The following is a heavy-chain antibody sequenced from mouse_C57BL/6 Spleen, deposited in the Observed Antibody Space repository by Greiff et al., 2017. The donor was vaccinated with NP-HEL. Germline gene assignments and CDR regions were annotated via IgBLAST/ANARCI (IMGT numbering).Heavy chain of an antibody. D-gene: IGHD1-1*01. CDR1: GFNIKNTY. V-gene: IGHV14-3*01. J-gene: IGHJ3*01. CDR3: ASDYYGSSPWFAY. CDR2: IDPANGNT. Sequence: EVQLQQSVAELVRPGASVKLSCTASGFNIKNTYMHWVKQRPEQGLEWIGRIDPANGNTKYAPKFQGKATITADTSSNTAYLHLSSLTSEDTAIYYFASDYYGSSPWFAYWGQGTLVTVSA.